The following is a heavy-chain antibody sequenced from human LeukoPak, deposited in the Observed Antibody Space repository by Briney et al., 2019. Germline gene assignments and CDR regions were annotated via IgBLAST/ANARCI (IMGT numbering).Heavy chain of an antibody. Sequence: GESLKISCKGSGYTFASYWIGWVRQMPGKGLEWMGIIDPHDSDTTYSPSFQGQVTISADKSINTAYLQWSSLKASDTAMYFCASVASSSWFDFDYWGQGTLVTVSS. D-gene: IGHD6-13*01. CDR3: ASVASSSWFDFDY. CDR2: IDPHDSDT. V-gene: IGHV5-51*01. J-gene: IGHJ4*02. CDR1: GYTFASYW.